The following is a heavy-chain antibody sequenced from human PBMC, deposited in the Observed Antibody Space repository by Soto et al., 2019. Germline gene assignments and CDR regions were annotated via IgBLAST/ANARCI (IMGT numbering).Heavy chain of an antibody. D-gene: IGHD2-2*01. Sequence: QVQLQESRPTLVKPSETLSLPCTVSGGSIRSYCSTWIRQPPRVRLEWIGCICNSGTTNYNPSLKSRVAISIDTRKNQFSLGLSSVTVAETAFYFCSGGRSIVVARRRLSDVWGKGTTVTVSS. CDR1: GGSIRSYC. J-gene: IGHJ6*04. CDR2: ICNSGTT. V-gene: IGHV4-59*03. CDR3: SGGRSIVVARRRLSDV.